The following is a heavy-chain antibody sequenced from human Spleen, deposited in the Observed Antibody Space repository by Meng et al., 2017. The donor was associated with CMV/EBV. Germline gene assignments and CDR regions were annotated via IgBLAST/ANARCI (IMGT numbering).Heavy chain of an antibody. D-gene: IGHD2-2*01. CDR1: YY. J-gene: IGHJ6*02. CDR3: ASSYCSSTSCYDYYYYYYGMDV. Sequence: YYWSWIRQPPGKGLEWIGYMYNSGSSSYNPSIKSRVTISVDTSKNQFSLRLSSVTAADTAVYYCASSYCSSTSCYDYYYYYYGMDVWGQGTTVTVSS. CDR2: MYNSGSS. V-gene: IGHV4-59*01.